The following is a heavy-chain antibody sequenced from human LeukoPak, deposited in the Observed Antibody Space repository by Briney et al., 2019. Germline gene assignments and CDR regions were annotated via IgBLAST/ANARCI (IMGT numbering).Heavy chain of an antibody. Sequence: SETLSLTCTVSGGSISSGNNYWSWIRQHPGKGLEWMGYIYYTGSSHYNPSLKSRLTISVDTSKNQFSLRLNSVTAADTAVYYCARVVRSPWFDPWGQGTLVTVSS. D-gene: IGHD3-10*02. V-gene: IGHV4-31*03. J-gene: IGHJ5*02. CDR2: IYYTGSS. CDR1: GGSISSGNNY. CDR3: ARVVRSPWFDP.